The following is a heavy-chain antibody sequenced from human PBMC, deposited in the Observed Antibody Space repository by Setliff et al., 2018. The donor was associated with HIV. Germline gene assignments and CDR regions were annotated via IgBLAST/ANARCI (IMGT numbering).Heavy chain of an antibody. Sequence: PSETLSLTCNVSGASVSSSSNYWGWIRQPPGKGLEWIGSIYYSGNTYYNPSLNSRVTISVDTSKNHFSLKLTSVTAADTAVYYCTRTQPYCGGGCSHDYWGQGTLVTVSS. CDR2: IYYSGNT. D-gene: IGHD2-21*02. J-gene: IGHJ4*02. V-gene: IGHV4-39*02. CDR3: TRTQPYCGGGCSHDY. CDR1: GASVSSSSNY.